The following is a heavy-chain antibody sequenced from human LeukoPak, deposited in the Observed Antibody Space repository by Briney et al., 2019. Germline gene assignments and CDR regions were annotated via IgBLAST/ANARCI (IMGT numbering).Heavy chain of an antibody. CDR1: GGSINSYY. V-gene: IGHV4-59*08. J-gene: IGHJ1*01. CDR3: AAALRYCSGGSCYSLEYFQH. CDR2: ISYSGNT. Sequence: PSETLSLTCTVSGGSINSYYWNWIRQPPGKGLEWIGYISYSGNTNYNPSLKSRVTISVDTSKNQFSMKLSSVTAANTAVYYCAAALRYCSGGSCYSLEYFQHWGQGTLVTVFS. D-gene: IGHD2-15*01.